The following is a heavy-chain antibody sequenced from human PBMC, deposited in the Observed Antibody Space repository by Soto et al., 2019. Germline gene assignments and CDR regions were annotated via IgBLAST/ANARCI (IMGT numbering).Heavy chain of an antibody. J-gene: IGHJ4*02. CDR1: GFTFSDYV. CDR2: ITSGSDYI. Sequence: PGGSLRLSCVASGFTFSDYVMTWVRQAPEKGLEWVAFITSGSDYIYYADSVKGRFTISRDDANNSLFLQMSSLRAEDTAVYYCTREHVVTIFRRGQRGSFDNWSQGTLVTVSS. D-gene: IGHD3-9*01. V-gene: IGHV3-21*01. CDR3: TREHVVTIFRRGQRGSFDN.